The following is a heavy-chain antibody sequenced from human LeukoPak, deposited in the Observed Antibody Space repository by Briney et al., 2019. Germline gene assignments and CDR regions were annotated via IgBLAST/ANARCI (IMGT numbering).Heavy chain of an antibody. CDR1: GFTFSSYG. CDR2: ISGSGGST. V-gene: IGHV3-23*01. CDR3: ARRAPSHDFDD. Sequence: GGSLRLSCAASGFTFSSYGMSWVRQAPGKGLEWVSAISGSGGSTYFADSVKGRFTISRDNAKNSLYLQMNSLRVEDTALYYCARRAPSHDFDDWGQGTLVTVSS. J-gene: IGHJ4*02.